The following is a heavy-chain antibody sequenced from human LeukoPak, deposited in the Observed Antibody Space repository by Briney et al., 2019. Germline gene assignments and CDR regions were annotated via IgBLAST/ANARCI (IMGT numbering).Heavy chain of an antibody. CDR1: GFTFSSYA. CDR3: AKVGARVYCGGDCYSDY. D-gene: IGHD2-21*02. V-gene: IGHV3-23*01. Sequence: GGSLRPSCAASGFTFSSYAMSWVRQAPGKGLEWVSAISGSGGSTYYADSVKGRFTISRDNSKNTLYLQMNSLRAEDTAVYYCAKVGARVYCGGDCYSDYWGQGTLVTVSS. CDR2: ISGSGGST. J-gene: IGHJ4*02.